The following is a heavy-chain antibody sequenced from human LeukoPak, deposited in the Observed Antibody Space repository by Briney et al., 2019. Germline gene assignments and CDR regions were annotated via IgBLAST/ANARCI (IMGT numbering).Heavy chain of an antibody. Sequence: GGSLRLSCAASGFTFSDYYMSWIRQAPGKGLEWVSYISSSSSYTNYADSVKGRFTISRDNSKKTLYLQMNSLRVEDTAVYYCARDLSSQLLLFDYWGQGTLVTVSS. D-gene: IGHD2-15*01. CDR1: GFTFSDYY. V-gene: IGHV3-11*06. CDR3: ARDLSSQLLLFDY. CDR2: ISSSSSYT. J-gene: IGHJ4*02.